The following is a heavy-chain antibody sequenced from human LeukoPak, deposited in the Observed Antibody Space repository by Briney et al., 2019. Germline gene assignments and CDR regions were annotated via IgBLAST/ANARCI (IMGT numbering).Heavy chain of an antibody. CDR2: INPNSGGT. CDR1: GYTFTGYY. D-gene: IGHD6-19*01. CDR3: ARDGIAVAGPGDY. V-gene: IGHV1-2*02. J-gene: IGHJ4*02. Sequence: ASVKVSCKASGYTFTGYYMHWVRQAPGQGLEWMGWINPNSGGTNYAQEFQGRVTMTRDTSTSTAYMELSRLRSDDTAVYYCARDGIAVAGPGDYWGQGTLVTVSS.